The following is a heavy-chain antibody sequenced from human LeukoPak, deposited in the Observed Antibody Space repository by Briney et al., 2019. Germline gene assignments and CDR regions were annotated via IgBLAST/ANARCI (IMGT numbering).Heavy chain of an antibody. J-gene: IGHJ4*02. CDR2: ISGSGGIT. CDR3: AKDGPDTVVVTATSYYFDY. CDR1: GFTFSSYA. Sequence: PGGSLRLSCAASGFTFSSYAMSWVRQAPGKGLEWVSAISGSGGITYYADSVKGRFTISRDNSKNTLYLQMNSLRAEDTAVYYCAKDGPDTVVVTATSYYFDYWGQGTLVTVSS. D-gene: IGHD2-21*02. V-gene: IGHV3-23*01.